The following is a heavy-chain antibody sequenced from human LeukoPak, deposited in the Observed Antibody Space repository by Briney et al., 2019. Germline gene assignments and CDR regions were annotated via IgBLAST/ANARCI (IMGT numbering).Heavy chain of an antibody. CDR2: ISRSGRTI. CDR1: GFIFSGYD. Sequence: GGSLRLSCAASGFIFSGYDMNWVRQPPGKGLEWVSFISRSGRTIYYADSVKDRFTISRDDAKNSLYLQMNSLRAGDTALYYCASQYYYDNSAYYTSDWFDPWGQGTLVTVSS. J-gene: IGHJ5*02. D-gene: IGHD3-22*01. CDR3: ASQYYYDNSAYYTSDWFDP. V-gene: IGHV3-48*03.